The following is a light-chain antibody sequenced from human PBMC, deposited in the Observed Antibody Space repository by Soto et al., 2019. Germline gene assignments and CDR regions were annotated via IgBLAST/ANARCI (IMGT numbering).Light chain of an antibody. V-gene: IGLV2-14*03. Sequence: QSALAQPASVSGSPGQSIAISCTGTSSDVGGFNYVSWYQQHPGKAPKFMIYDVTSRPSGVSDRFSGSKSGNTASLTISGLQAEDEADYYCVSYTASSTYVFGTGTKVTVL. CDR1: SSDVGGFNY. CDR3: VSYTASSTYV. CDR2: DVT. J-gene: IGLJ1*01.